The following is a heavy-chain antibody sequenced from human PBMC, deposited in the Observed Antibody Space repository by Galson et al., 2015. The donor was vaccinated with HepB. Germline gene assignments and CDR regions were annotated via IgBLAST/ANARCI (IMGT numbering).Heavy chain of an antibody. CDR3: ARVGGYSYGRSRQDFDY. D-gene: IGHD5-18*01. CDR2: INPNSGGT. J-gene: IGHJ4*02. V-gene: IGHV1-2*02. CDR1: GYTFTGYY. Sequence: SVKVSCKASGYTFTGYYMHWVRQAPGQGLEWMGWINPNSGGTNYAQKFQGRVTMTRDTSISTAYMELSRLRSDDTAVDYCARVGGYSYGRSRQDFDYWGQGTLVTVSS.